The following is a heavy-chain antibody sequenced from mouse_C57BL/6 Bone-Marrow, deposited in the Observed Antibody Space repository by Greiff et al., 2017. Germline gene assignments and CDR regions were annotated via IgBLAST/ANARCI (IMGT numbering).Heavy chain of an antibody. V-gene: IGHV1-55*01. CDR2: IYPGSGST. J-gene: IGHJ3*01. Sequence: VKLQQPGAELVKPGASVKMSCKASGYTFTSYWITWVKQRPGQGLEWIGDIYPGSGSTNYNEKFKSKATLTVDTSSSTAYMQLSSLTSEDSAVYDCARKWYDYDAWFAYWGQGTLVTVSA. D-gene: IGHD2-4*01. CDR3: ARKWYDYDAWFAY. CDR1: GYTFTSYW.